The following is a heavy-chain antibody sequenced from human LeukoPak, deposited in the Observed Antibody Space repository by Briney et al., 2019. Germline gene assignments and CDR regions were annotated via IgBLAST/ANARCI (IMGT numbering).Heavy chain of an antibody. CDR3: ARGFWSGPSGWGVCFDL. D-gene: IGHD3-3*01. CDR2: IRDSGTTT. J-gene: IGHJ3*01. CDR1: GFTFGRHS. V-gene: IGHV3-48*04. Sequence: PGGSLILSCAASGFTFGRHSMNWVRQAPGKRPEWISYIRDSGTTTYYADSVKGRFSVSRDNAKNSLYLQMNSLRVEDTAVCFCARGFWSGPSGWGVCFDLWGQGTMVTVSS.